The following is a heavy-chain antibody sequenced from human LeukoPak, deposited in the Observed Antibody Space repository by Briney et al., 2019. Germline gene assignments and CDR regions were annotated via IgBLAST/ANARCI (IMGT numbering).Heavy chain of an antibody. V-gene: IGHV1-2*02. CDR2: INPNSGGT. CDR1: GYTFTGYY. Sequence: ASVKVSCKASGYTFTGYYMHWVRQAPGQGLEWMGWINPNSGGTNYAQKFQGRVTMTRDTPISTAYMELRRLRSDDTAVYYCAREVFPMVRGEYNWFDPWGQGTLVTVSS. J-gene: IGHJ5*02. D-gene: IGHD3-10*01. CDR3: AREVFPMVRGEYNWFDP.